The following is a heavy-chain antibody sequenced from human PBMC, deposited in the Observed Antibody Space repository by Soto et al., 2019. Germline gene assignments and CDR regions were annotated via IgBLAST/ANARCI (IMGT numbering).Heavy chain of an antibody. V-gene: IGHV4-30-2*01. Sequence: QLQLQESGSGLVKPSQTLSLTCAVSGASLSSGCSSWSWIRQAPGTGLECIGYIYHSGITNYNPYLKRLVTIAVDKSQNQFSLSLSCVTAADTAVYYCARGRAVRGSYGLDVWGQGTTVTVSS. CDR3: ARGRAVRGSYGLDV. CDR1: GASLSSGCSS. J-gene: IGHJ6*02. D-gene: IGHD3-10*01. CDR2: IYHSGIT.